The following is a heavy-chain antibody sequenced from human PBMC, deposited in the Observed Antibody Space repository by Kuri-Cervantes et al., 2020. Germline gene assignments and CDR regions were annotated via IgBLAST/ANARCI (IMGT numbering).Heavy chain of an antibody. CDR2: ISSDGSNK. D-gene: IGHD4-17*01. Sequence: GGSLRLSCAASGFTFSSYAMHWVRQAPGKGLEWVAVISSDGSNKYYADSVKGRFTISRDNSKNTLYLQMNSLRAEDTAVYYCAKDRLRFIDYWGQGTLVTVSS. CDR3: AKDRLRFIDY. CDR1: GFTFSSYA. V-gene: IGHV3-30*04. J-gene: IGHJ4*02.